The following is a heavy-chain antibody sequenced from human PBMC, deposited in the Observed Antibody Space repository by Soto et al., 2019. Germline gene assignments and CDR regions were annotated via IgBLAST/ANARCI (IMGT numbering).Heavy chain of an antibody. CDR2: IKFDGSIT. J-gene: IGHJ6*02. CDR3: ARGLRNCSGVDV. Sequence: GGSLRLSYVASGFTFSDYWMHWVRQAPEKGLVWVSRIKFDGSITSHADSVKGRFTISRDNARNTVHLQKNSLRAEDTGVYYCARGLRNCSGVDVWGQGTTVTVCS. CDR1: GFTFSDYW. V-gene: IGHV3-74*01. D-gene: IGHD4-17*01.